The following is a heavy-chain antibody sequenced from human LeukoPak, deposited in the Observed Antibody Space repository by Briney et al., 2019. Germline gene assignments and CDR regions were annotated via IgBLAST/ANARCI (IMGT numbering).Heavy chain of an antibody. D-gene: IGHD2-15*01. CDR3: TRGKGDQGWY. CDR1: GFTFNNAW. CDR2: IKSDGGTT. J-gene: IGHJ4*02. Sequence: PGGSLRLSCAASGFTFNNAWMSWVRQAPGKGLEWIGRIKSDGGTTDYAAPVKGRFTISRDDSKNTLYLQMNSLKTEDTAVYYCTRGKGDQGWYWGQGTLVTVSS. V-gene: IGHV3-15*01.